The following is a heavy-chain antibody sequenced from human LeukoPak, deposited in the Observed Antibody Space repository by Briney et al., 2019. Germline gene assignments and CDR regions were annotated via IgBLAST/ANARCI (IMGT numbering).Heavy chain of an antibody. J-gene: IGHJ4*02. CDR3: ARWALGFDD. CDR1: GFTFSSYD. V-gene: IGHV3-13*04. Sequence: GGSLSLSCAASGFTFSSYDIQWVRQAPGKGLEWVSSIGTAGDTYYAGSVKGRFTLSRENAKKSSYLQMNNLGAGDTAVYYCARWALGFDDWGQGTLVTVSS. CDR2: IGTAGDT.